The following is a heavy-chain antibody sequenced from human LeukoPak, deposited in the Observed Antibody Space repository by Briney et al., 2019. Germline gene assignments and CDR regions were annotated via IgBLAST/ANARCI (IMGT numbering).Heavy chain of an antibody. J-gene: IGHJ5*02. Sequence: PGGSLRLSCAASGFNLRDYWMHWVRQAPGKGLVWVSRLGTDGTYTNYADSVTGRFTISRDNAKNTLYLQMDSLRAEDTSFYYCVRDPSNSGNWFDPWGQGTLVTVSS. CDR1: GFNLRDYW. CDR2: LGTDGTYT. V-gene: IGHV3-74*01. CDR3: VRDPSNSGNWFDP. D-gene: IGHD4-11*01.